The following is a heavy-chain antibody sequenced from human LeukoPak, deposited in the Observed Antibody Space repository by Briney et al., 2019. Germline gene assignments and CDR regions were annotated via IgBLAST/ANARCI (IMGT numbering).Heavy chain of an antibody. J-gene: IGHJ4*02. CDR3: ARDGEGATYFDY. CDR2: INPSGGST. Sequence: ASVKVSCKASGYTFTRHYMHWVRQAPGQGLEWMGMINPSGGSTSYAQKFQGRVTMTRDMSTSTVYMELSSLRSEDTAVHYCARDGEGATYFDYWGQGTPVTVSS. D-gene: IGHD1-26*01. V-gene: IGHV1-46*01. CDR1: GYTFTRHY.